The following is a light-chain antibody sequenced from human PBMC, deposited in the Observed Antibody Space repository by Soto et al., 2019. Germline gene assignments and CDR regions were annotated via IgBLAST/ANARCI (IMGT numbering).Light chain of an antibody. CDR1: QSVSSY. J-gene: IGKJ1*01. CDR3: QQRSNWWT. CDR2: DAS. V-gene: IGKV3-11*01. Sequence: EIVLTQSPATLSLSPGERATLSCRASQSVSSYLAWYQQKPGQAPRLLIYDASNRATGIPARFSGSGSGTDFTLPISSLEPEDFAAYYCQQRSNWWTFGPGTKGESK.